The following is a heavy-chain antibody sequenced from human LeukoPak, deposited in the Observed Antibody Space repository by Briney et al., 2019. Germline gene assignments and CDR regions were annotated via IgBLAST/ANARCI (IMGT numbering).Heavy chain of an antibody. CDR1: GFTFSSYT. D-gene: IGHD6-25*01. J-gene: IGHJ6*03. CDR2: IGTSSTTI. V-gene: IGHV3-48*01. CDR3: ARFAAGGSYYYYMDV. Sequence: GGSLRLSCAASGFTFSSYTMNWDRQPPGKGLEWVSNIGTSSTTIYYADSVKGRFTISRDNAKNSLYLQMNSLRADDTAVYYCARFAAGGSYYYYMDVWGKGTTVTVSS.